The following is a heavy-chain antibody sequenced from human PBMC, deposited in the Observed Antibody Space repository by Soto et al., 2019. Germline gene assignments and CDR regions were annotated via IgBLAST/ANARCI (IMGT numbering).Heavy chain of an antibody. CDR2: LYHSGSS. J-gene: IGHJ4*02. V-gene: IGHV4-4*02. Sequence: QVQLQESGPGLVKSSETLSLTCAVSGGSVTSTDLWTWVRQSPGKGLEWLAELYHSGSSNYNPSLRSRLTLSLDKSKNHFSLSLSSVTAADTAVYYCARVVGANGGGPIDSWGQGTLVTVSS. CDR1: GGSVTSTDL. D-gene: IGHD3-10*01. CDR3: ARVVGANGGGPIDS.